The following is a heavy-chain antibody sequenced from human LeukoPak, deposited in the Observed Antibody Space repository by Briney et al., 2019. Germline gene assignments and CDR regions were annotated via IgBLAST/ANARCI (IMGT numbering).Heavy chain of an antibody. D-gene: IGHD6-19*01. V-gene: IGHV3-48*03. CDR1: GFTLSSYE. CDR3: VRPSGIAVSGGTDY. CDR2: ISSSGSTI. J-gene: IGHJ4*02. Sequence: PGGSLRLSCAGSGFTLSSYEMNWVRQAPGKGLEWVSYISSSGSTIYYADSVKGRFTISRGNAKNSLYLQMNSLRADDTAVYYCVRPSGIAVSGGTDYWGQGTLVTVSS.